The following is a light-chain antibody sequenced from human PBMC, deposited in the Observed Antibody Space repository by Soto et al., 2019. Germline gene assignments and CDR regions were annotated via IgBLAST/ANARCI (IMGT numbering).Light chain of an antibody. V-gene: IGLV2-14*01. J-gene: IGLJ1*01. CDR1: GSDIGAYNY. CDR3: SSFTTSYFYV. Sequence: QSALTQPASVSGSPGQSITISCTGSGSDIGAYNYVSWYQQHPGKAPKLLIHGVTRRPSGVSSRFSASKSAYTASLTISGLQAEDEANYSCSSFTTSYFYVSGPGTKVTVL. CDR2: GVT.